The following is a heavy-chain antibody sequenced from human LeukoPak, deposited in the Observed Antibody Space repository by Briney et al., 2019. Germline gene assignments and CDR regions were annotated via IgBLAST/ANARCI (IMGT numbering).Heavy chain of an antibody. J-gene: IGHJ4*02. D-gene: IGHD2-21*01. Sequence: GASVKVSCKASGYTFTGYYMNWVRQAPGQGLEWMGWINPNSGDTNSAQKFQGRVTMTRDTSISTAYMELSRLTSDDTAVYYCATYSESDRLRLGGFDYWGQGTLVTVSS. V-gene: IGHV1-2*02. CDR2: INPNSGDT. CDR3: ATYSESDRLRLGGFDY. CDR1: GYTFTGYY.